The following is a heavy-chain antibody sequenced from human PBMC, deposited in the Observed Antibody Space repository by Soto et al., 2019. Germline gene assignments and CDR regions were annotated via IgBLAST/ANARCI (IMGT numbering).Heavy chain of an antibody. Sequence: GGSLRLSCAASGFTFSSYAMHWVRQAPGKGLEWVAVISYDGSNKYYADSVKGRFTISRDNSKNTLYLQMNSLRAEDTAVYYCARGDLLRYFARFDYWGQGTLVTVSS. CDR2: ISYDGSNK. D-gene: IGHD3-9*01. J-gene: IGHJ4*02. CDR1: GFTFSSYA. CDR3: ARGDLLRYFARFDY. V-gene: IGHV3-30-3*01.